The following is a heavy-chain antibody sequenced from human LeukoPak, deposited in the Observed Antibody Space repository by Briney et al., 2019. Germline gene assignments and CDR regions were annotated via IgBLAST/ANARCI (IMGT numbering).Heavy chain of an antibody. V-gene: IGHV3-21*01. D-gene: IGHD3-22*01. CDR2: ISSSSSYI. CDR3: ARDLGQYYDTSDNWFDP. Sequence: GGSLRLSCAASGFTFSSYSMNWVRRAPGKGLEWVSSISSSSSYIYYADSVKGRFTMSRDNAKNSLYLEMNSLRAEDTAVYYCARDLGQYYDTSDNWFDPWGQGTLVTVSS. J-gene: IGHJ5*02. CDR1: GFTFSSYS.